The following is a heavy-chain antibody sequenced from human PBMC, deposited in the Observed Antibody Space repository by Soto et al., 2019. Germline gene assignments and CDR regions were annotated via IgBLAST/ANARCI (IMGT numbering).Heavy chain of an antibody. Sequence: QAQLVQSGPEVQRPGASVKVSCKASGYTFSSYGITWVRQAPGQGLEWMGWISGKNGDTSYAQKFEGRVTMTTDASTNTVYMELRSLTSDDTAIYYCARVTLYVTWFDPWGQGTPVTVSS. D-gene: IGHD3-10*01. CDR2: ISGKNGDT. V-gene: IGHV1-18*04. CDR3: ARVTLYVTWFDP. J-gene: IGHJ5*02. CDR1: GYTFSSYG.